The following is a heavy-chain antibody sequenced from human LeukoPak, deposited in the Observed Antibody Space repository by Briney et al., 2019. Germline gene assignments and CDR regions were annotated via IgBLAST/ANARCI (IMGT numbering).Heavy chain of an antibody. V-gene: IGHV1-18*01. CDR2: ISAYNGNT. Sequence: GASVKVSCKASGYTFTSYGISWVRQAPGQGLEWMGWISAYNGNTNYAQKLQGRVTMTTDTSTSTAYMELRSLRSDATAVYYCARDLGDIVVVVAALGYWGQGTLVTVSS. J-gene: IGHJ4*02. CDR1: GYTFTSYG. D-gene: IGHD2-15*01. CDR3: ARDLGDIVVVVAALGY.